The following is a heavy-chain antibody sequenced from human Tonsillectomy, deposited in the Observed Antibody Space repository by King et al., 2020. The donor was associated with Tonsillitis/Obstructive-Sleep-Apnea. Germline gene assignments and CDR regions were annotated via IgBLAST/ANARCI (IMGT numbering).Heavy chain of an antibody. CDR3: ARDEWPQGFDP. V-gene: IGHV4-34*01. Sequence: VQLQQWGAGLLKPSETLSLTCAVYGGSFSGYYWSWIRQPPGKGLEWIGENNHSGSTNYNPSLKSRVTMSVDTSKNQFSLKLSSVTAADTAVYYCARDEWPQGFDPWGQGTLVTVSS. D-gene: IGHD3-3*01. CDR1: GGSFSGYY. CDR2: NNHSGST. J-gene: IGHJ5*02.